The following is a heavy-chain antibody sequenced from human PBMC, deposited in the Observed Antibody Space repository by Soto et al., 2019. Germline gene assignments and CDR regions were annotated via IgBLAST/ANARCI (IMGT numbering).Heavy chain of an antibody. CDR3: ARGESYYDFWSGYHYYGMDA. Sequence: SETLSLTCAVYGGSFSGYYWSWIRQPPGKGLEWIGEINHSGSTNYNPSLKSRVTISVDTSKNQFSPKLSSVTAADTAVYYCARGESYYDFWSGYHYYGMDAWGQGTTVTVSS. D-gene: IGHD3-3*01. J-gene: IGHJ6*02. CDR2: INHSGST. V-gene: IGHV4-34*01. CDR1: GGSFSGYY.